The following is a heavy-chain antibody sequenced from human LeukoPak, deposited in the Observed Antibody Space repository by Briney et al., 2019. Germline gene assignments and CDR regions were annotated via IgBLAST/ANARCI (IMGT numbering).Heavy chain of an antibody. D-gene: IGHD1-26*01. CDR2: ISSSSSYI. CDR1: GFTFSSYS. V-gene: IGHV3-21*01. J-gene: IGHJ4*02. CDR3: AREKEWGLRGLGPGY. Sequence: KPGGSLRLSCAASGFTFSSYSMNWVRQAPGKGLEWVSSISSSSSYIYYADSVKGRFTISRDNAKNSLYLQMNSLRAEDTAVYYCAREKEWGLRGLGPGYWGQGTLVTVSS.